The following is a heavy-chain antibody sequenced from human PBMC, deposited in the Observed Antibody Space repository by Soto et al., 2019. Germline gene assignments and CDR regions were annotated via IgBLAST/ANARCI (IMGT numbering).Heavy chain of an antibody. Sequence: EVQLLESGGGLVQPGGSLRLSCAASGFTFSSYAMSWVRQAPGKGLEWVSAISGSGGSTYYADSVKGRFTISRDNSKNTLDLQMNSPGAEDAAVYYCAKVMSRFLEWFPHDAFDIWGQGTMVTVSA. D-gene: IGHD3-3*01. CDR2: ISGSGGST. CDR3: AKVMSRFLEWFPHDAFDI. J-gene: IGHJ3*02. V-gene: IGHV3-23*01. CDR1: GFTFSSYA.